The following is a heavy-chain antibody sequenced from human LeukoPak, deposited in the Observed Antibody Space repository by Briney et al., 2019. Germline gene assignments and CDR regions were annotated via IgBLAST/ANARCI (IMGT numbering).Heavy chain of an antibody. CDR3: ARVGANYFTSSSCYNP. V-gene: IGHV4-38-2*02. Sequence: SETLSLTCSVSGYSISSGYYWGWIRQPPGKGLEWIGNVFHSGSTYYTPSLKSRATISVDTSKNQFSLKLSSVTAADTAVYYCARVGANYFTSSSCYNPWGQGTLVTVSS. CDR1: GYSISSGYY. J-gene: IGHJ5*02. CDR2: VFHSGST. D-gene: IGHD2-2*02.